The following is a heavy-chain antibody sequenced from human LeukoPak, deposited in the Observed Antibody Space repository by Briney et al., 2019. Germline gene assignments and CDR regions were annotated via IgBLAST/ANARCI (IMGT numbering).Heavy chain of an antibody. CDR2: INHSGST. J-gene: IGHJ4*02. V-gene: IGHV4-34*01. CDR3: ARDRDYYDSSGYYGGFGFDY. Sequence: PSETLSLTCAVYGGSFSGYYWSWIRQPPGKGLEWIGEINHSGSTNYNPSLKSRVTISVDTSKNQFSLKLSSVTAADTAVYYCARDRDYYDSSGYYGGFGFDYWGQGTLVTVSS. D-gene: IGHD3-22*01. CDR1: GGSFSGYY.